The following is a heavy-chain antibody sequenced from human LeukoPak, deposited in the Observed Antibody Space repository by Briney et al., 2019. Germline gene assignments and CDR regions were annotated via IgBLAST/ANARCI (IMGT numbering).Heavy chain of an antibody. V-gene: IGHV3-20*04. CDR1: GFTFDDYG. Sequence: GGSLRLSCAASGFTFDDYGMSWVRQAPGKGLESVSGINWNGGSTGYADSVKGRFTISRDNAKNTLYLQMNSLRAEDTALYYCARVPGQLEVYYYMDVWGKGTTVTVSS. D-gene: IGHD1-1*01. CDR2: INWNGGST. J-gene: IGHJ6*03. CDR3: ARVPGQLEVYYYMDV.